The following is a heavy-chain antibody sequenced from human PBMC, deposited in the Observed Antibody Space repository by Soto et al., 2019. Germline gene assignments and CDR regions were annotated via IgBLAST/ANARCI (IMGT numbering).Heavy chain of an antibody. CDR2: IWYDGSNK. Sequence: QVQLVESGGGVVQPGRSLRLSCAASGFTFSSYGMHWVRQAPGEGLEWVAVIWYDGSNKYYADSVKGRFTISRYNSKNTLYLQMNSLRAEDTAVYYCARDPYYYDSSGYYLVLCYFDYWGQGTLVTVSS. CDR3: ARDPYYYDSSGYYLVLCYFDY. V-gene: IGHV3-33*01. CDR1: GFTFSSYG. D-gene: IGHD3-22*01. J-gene: IGHJ4*02.